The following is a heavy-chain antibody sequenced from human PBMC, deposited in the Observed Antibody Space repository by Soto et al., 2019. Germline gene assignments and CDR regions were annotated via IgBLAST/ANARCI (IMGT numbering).Heavy chain of an antibody. CDR3: ASHAGQYYHYPMDV. CDR2: IIPFIGTT. J-gene: IGHJ6*02. CDR1: GATLRKYA. V-gene: IGHV1-69*12. Sequence: QVQLVQSGADLKKPGSSVKVSCKTSGATLRKYAFSWVRQAPGQGLEWMGGIIPFIGTTNYAQNFQDRITITADDSTSTVYMELASLRSADTAVYYCASHAGQYYHYPMDVWGRGTSVMVSS. D-gene: IGHD3-3*01.